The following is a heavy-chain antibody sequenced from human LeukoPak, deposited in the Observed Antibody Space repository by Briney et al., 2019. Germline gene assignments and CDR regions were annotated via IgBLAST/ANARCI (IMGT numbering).Heavy chain of an antibody. J-gene: IGHJ4*02. CDR2: ISAYNGNT. CDR1: GYTFTSYG. Sequence: ASVKVSCKASGYTFTSYGISWVRQAPGQGLEWMGWISAYNGNTNYAQKLQGRVTMTTDTSTSTAYMELRSLRSDDTAVYYCARDNRYFDWLFPDYWGQGTLVTVSS. CDR3: ARDNRYFDWLFPDY. V-gene: IGHV1-18*01. D-gene: IGHD3-9*01.